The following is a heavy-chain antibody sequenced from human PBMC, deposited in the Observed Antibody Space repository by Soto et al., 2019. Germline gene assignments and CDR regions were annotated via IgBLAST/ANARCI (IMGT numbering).Heavy chain of an antibody. J-gene: IGHJ5*02. CDR1: GGTFSSYA. Sequence: SVKVSCKASGGTFSSYAISWVRQAPGQGLEWMGGIIPIFGTANYAQKFQGRVTITADKSTSTAYMELSSLRSEDTAVYYCARGSIAVAVRYWFDPWGQGTLVTVSS. V-gene: IGHV1-69*06. D-gene: IGHD6-19*01. CDR2: IIPIFGTA. CDR3: ARGSIAVAVRYWFDP.